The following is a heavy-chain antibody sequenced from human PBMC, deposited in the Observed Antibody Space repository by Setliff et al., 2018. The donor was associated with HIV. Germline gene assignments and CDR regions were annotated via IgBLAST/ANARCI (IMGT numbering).Heavy chain of an antibody. Sequence: LSLTCAVSGASVSDTIWWSWVRQSPGKGLEWIGEVYHSGTTHYNPSLKSRVTLSLDKSRNQISLKVTSVTATDTAVYFCAGESALTGQSDWGQGTLVTVSS. J-gene: IGHJ4*02. CDR3: AGESALTGQSD. V-gene: IGHV4-4*01. CDR1: GASVSDTIW. CDR2: VYHSGTT. D-gene: IGHD3-9*01.